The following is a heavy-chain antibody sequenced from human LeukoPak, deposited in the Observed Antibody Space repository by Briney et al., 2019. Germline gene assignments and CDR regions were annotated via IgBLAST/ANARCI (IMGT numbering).Heavy chain of an antibody. V-gene: IGHV3-30*18. D-gene: IGHD5-18*01. Sequence: PGRSLRLSCAASGFTFSSYGMHWVRQAPGKGLEWVAVISYDGSNKYYVDSVKGRFTISRDNSKNTLYLQMNSLRAEDTAVYYCAKARGHSYGSPYYYGMDVWGQGTTVTVSS. J-gene: IGHJ6*02. CDR2: ISYDGSNK. CDR3: AKARGHSYGSPYYYGMDV. CDR1: GFTFSSYG.